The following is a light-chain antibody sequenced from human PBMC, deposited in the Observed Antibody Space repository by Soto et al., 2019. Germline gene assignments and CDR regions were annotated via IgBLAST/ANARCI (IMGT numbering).Light chain of an antibody. CDR1: QSVSSSY. CDR2: GAS. Sequence: KGMKKSPATLSVSTGERATLSCRASQSVSSSYLAWYQQKPGQAPRLLIYGASSRATGIPDRFSGSGSGTDFTLTISRLEPEDFAVYYCQQYGSSPPITFGQGTRLEIK. V-gene: IGKV3-20*01. J-gene: IGKJ5*01. CDR3: QQYGSSPPIT.